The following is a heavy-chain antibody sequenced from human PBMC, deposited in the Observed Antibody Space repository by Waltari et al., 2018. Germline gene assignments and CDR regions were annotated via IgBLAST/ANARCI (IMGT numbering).Heavy chain of an antibody. CDR3: ARSFGGSGSYKFDT. CDR2: VHYTGKT. V-gene: IGHV4-39*02. J-gene: IGHJ4*02. CDR1: GASISISTPY. D-gene: IGHD3-10*01. Sequence: RLQESGPGRMKPSETLSLICTVSGASISISTPYWGWIRQTPGMGPEWIGSVHYTGKTYNNPSLESRCSLSVDTSKNLFSLELTSVTAADTATYFCARSFGGSGSYKFDTWGRGILVSVSS.